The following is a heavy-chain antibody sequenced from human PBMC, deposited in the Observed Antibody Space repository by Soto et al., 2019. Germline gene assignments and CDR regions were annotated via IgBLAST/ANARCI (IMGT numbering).Heavy chain of an antibody. V-gene: IGHV1-69*02. CDR3: ATEYYYDSSGYDKAGSDY. CDR1: GGTFSSYT. CDR2: IIPILGIA. Sequence: QVQLVQSGAEVKKPGSSVKVSSKASGGTFSSYTISWVRQAPGQGLEWMGRIIPILGIANYAQKFQGRVTITADKSTSTAYMELSSLRSEDTAVYYCATEYYYDSSGYDKAGSDYWGQGTLVTVSS. J-gene: IGHJ4*02. D-gene: IGHD3-22*01.